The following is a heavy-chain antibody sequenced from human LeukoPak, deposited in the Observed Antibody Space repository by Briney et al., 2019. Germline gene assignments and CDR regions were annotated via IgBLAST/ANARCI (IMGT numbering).Heavy chain of an antibody. CDR1: GGSISSSSYY. V-gene: IGHV4-39*07. D-gene: IGHD3-22*01. Sequence: SETLSLTCTVSGGSISSSSYYWGWIRQPPGKGLEWIGSIYYSGSTYYNPSLKSRVTISVDTSKNQFSLKLSSVTAEDTAVYYCARPYYYDSSGYFDYWGQGTLVTVSS. CDR2: IYYSGST. J-gene: IGHJ4*02. CDR3: ARPYYYDSSGYFDY.